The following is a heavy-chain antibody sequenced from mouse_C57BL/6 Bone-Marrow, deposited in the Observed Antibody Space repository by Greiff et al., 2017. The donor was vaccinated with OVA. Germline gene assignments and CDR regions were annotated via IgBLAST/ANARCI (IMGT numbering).Heavy chain of an antibody. D-gene: IGHD1-1*01. CDR1: GFTFSSYG. V-gene: IGHV5-6*01. J-gene: IGHJ1*03. CDR3: ARGRITTVPYWYFDV. CDR2: ISSGGSYT. Sequence: EVHLVESGGDLVKPGGSLKLSCAASGFTFSSYGMSWVRQTPDKRLDWVATISSGGSYTYYPDSVKGRFTISRDNAKNTLYLQMSSLKSEDTAMYYGARGRITTVPYWYFDVWGTGTTVTVSS.